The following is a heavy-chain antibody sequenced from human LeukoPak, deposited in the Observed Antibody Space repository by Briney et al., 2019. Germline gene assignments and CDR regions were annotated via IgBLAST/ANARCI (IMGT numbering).Heavy chain of an antibody. CDR3: ARDPPEDEWNSLDS. CDR1: GGSISTYY. CDR2: ISYSGST. V-gene: IGHV4-59*01. J-gene: IGHJ4*02. Sequence: PSETLSLTCSVSGGSISTYYWSWIRQAPGKGLEWIGYISYSGSTNYNPSFKSRVTISVDTSKNQFSLKLSSVTAADTALYYCARDPPEDEWNSLDSWGQGTLVTVSS. D-gene: IGHD1-7*01.